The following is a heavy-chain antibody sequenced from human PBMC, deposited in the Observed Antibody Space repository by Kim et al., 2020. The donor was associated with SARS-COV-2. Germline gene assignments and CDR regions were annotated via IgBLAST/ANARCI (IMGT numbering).Heavy chain of an antibody. D-gene: IGHD1-26*01. CDR3: ARDTTKWSFDY. Sequence: ASVKVSCKASGYIFTNYKLHWVRQAPGQGLEWMGIITPIDGYTSYAQKFQGRLTLTRDTSTSTVYMELSSLGSEDTAVYYCARDTTKWSFDYWGQGTLVTVSS. V-gene: IGHV1-46*01. CDR2: ITPIDGYT. J-gene: IGHJ4*02. CDR1: GYIFTNYK.